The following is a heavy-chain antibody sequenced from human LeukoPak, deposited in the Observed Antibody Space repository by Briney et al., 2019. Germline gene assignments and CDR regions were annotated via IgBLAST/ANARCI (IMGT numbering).Heavy chain of an antibody. CDR2: IIPILGIA. V-gene: IGHV1-69*04. Sequence: SVKVSCKASGGTFSSYAIIWVRQAPGQGLEWMGRIIPILGIANYAQKFQGRVTITADKSTSTAYMELSSLRSEDTAVYYCAKDGAARWSRNDYWGQGTLVTVSS. J-gene: IGHJ4*02. CDR3: AKDGAARWSRNDY. CDR1: GGTFSSYA. D-gene: IGHD6-6*01.